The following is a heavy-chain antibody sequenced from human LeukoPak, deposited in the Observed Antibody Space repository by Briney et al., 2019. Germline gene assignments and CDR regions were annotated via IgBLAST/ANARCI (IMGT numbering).Heavy chain of an antibody. CDR1: GYTFTNDD. Sequence: GASVKVSCKASGYTFTNDDIIWWRQAPGQGLEWMGWISVYNGNTNYAQKLQGRVTMTTDTSTNTAYMELRSLGSDDTAVYYCARHQWLYDLWGQGTLVTVSS. V-gene: IGHV1-18*01. CDR2: ISVYNGNT. J-gene: IGHJ4*02. D-gene: IGHD6-19*01. CDR3: ARHQWLYDL.